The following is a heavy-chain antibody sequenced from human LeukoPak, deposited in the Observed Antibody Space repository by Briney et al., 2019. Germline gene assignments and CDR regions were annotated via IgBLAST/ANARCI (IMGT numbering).Heavy chain of an antibody. CDR2: IIPILGIA. CDR3: ARNRNYYDSSGHDAFDI. Sequence: ASVKVSCKASGYTFTSYYMHWVRQAPGQGLEWMGRIIPILGIANYAQKFQGRVTITADKSTSTAYMELSSLRSEDTAVYYCARNRNYYDSSGHDAFDIWGQGTMVTVSS. D-gene: IGHD3-22*01. V-gene: IGHV1-69*02. CDR1: GYTFTSYY. J-gene: IGHJ3*02.